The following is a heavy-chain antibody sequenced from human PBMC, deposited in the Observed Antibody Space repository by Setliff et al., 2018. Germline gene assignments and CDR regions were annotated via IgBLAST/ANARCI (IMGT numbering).Heavy chain of an antibody. J-gene: IGHJ4*02. CDR3: ARLSCSSNSCPFDY. Sequence: KSSETLSLTCSVSDGSMTSGSYYWGWIRQPPGKGLEWIGSVYYSGTAYYNPSLKSRLYMSVDTPKNQFTLKVISVTAADTAVYYCARLSCSSNSCPFDYWVQGTLVTVSS. V-gene: IGHV4-39*06. CDR1: DGSMTSGSYY. CDR2: VYYSGTA. D-gene: IGHD2-2*01.